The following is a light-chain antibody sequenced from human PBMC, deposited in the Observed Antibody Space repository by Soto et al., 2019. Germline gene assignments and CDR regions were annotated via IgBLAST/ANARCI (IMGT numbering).Light chain of an antibody. V-gene: IGKV1-5*01. Sequence: DIQMTQSPSTLSASAGDRVTITCRASQTISTWLAWYQQKPGKAPKLLIYDASSLESGVPSRFSGSGSGTEFTLTISSLQPDDFATYYCQQYETFSGTFGPGTKVDIK. CDR1: QTISTW. CDR2: DAS. J-gene: IGKJ1*01. CDR3: QQYETFSGT.